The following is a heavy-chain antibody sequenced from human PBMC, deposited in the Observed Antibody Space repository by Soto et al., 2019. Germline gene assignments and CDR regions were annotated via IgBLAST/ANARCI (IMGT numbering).Heavy chain of an antibody. D-gene: IGHD2-15*01. CDR1: GYSFTSYW. V-gene: IGHV5-51*01. Sequence: PGESLKISCKGSGYSFTSYWIGWVRQMPGKGLEWMGIIYPGDSDTRYSPSFQGQVTISADKSISTAYLQWSSLKASDTAMYYCARVVVVAASLGWFDPWGQGTLVTVSS. J-gene: IGHJ5*02. CDR2: IYPGDSDT. CDR3: ARVVVVAASLGWFDP.